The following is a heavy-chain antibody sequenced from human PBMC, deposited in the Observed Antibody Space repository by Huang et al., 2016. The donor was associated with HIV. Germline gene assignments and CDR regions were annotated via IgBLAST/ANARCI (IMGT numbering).Heavy chain of an antibody. Sequence: QVQLVQSGAELKKPGSSVMVSCKASGGTFSSFAISWLRQAPGHRLEWMGGIISIFRVTNYAEKFQDRVTITADESTSTAYMELSSLRSEDTATYYCAGGGANLYYYYHLDVWGKGTTVTVSS. CDR3: AGGGANLYYYYHLDV. V-gene: IGHV1-69*13. CDR1: GGTFSSFA. J-gene: IGHJ6*03. D-gene: IGHD2-15*01. CDR2: IISIFRVT.